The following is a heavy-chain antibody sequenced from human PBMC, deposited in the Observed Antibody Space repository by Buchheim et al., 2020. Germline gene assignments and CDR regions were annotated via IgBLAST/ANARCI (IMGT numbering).Heavy chain of an antibody. CDR1: GFTFSSYA. V-gene: IGHV3-30-3*01. CDR3: ARGYYGMDV. CDR2: ISYDGSNK. J-gene: IGHJ6*02. Sequence: VQLVESGGGLVQPGGSLRLSCAASGFTFSSYAMHWVRQAPGKGLEWVAVISYDGSNKYYADSVKGRFTISRDNSKNTLYLQMNSLRAEDTAVYYCARGYYGMDVWGQGTT.